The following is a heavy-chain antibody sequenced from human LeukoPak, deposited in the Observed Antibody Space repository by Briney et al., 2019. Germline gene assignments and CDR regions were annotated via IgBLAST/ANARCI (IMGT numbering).Heavy chain of an antibody. CDR2: IGGSGTRT. CDR1: GFPFTETW. Sequence: GGSPRLSCATSGFPFTETWMHWVRQAPGKGLEWVSGIGGSGTRTYYADSVKGRFTISRDNSKNTLYLQMNSLRDEDTAVYYCAKDSHWILFDDWGQGTLVTVSS. J-gene: IGHJ4*02. D-gene: IGHD2-2*03. CDR3: AKDSHWILFDD. V-gene: IGHV3-23*01.